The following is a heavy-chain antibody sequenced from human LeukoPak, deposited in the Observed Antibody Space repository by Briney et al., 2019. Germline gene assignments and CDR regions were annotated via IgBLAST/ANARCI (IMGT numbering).Heavy chain of an antibody. CDR2: ISASGGST. D-gene: IGHD1-26*01. CDR3: AKANSGTYYRGVLDI. V-gene: IGHV3-23*01. CDR1: GFTFSSYA. Sequence: GSLRLSPVDSGFTFSSYAMSCGPQGPRKGLERVSGISASGGSTYYAESVKGRFTISRDNSKDMMYLQMNSLRAEDTAVYYCAKANSGTYYRGVLDIWGQGTMVTVSS. J-gene: IGHJ3*02.